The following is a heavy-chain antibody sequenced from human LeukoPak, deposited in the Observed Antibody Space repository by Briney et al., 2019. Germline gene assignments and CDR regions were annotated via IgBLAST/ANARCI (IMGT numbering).Heavy chain of an antibody. CDR1: GFTFSSYE. CDR2: ISSSGSTI. V-gene: IGHV3-48*03. D-gene: IGHD1-26*01. Sequence: GGSLRLSCAASGFTFSSYEMNWVRQAPGKGLEWVSYISSSGSTIYYADSVKGRFTISRDNAKNSLYLQMNSLRAEDTAVYYCARAGGSYMYFDYWGQGTLVTVSS. J-gene: IGHJ4*02. CDR3: ARAGGSYMYFDY.